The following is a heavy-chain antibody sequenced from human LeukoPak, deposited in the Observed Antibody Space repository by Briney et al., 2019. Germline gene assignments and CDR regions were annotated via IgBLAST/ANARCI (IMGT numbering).Heavy chain of an antibody. CDR1: GYTFTSYG. J-gene: IGHJ4*02. CDR2: ISAYNGNT. V-gene: IGHV1-18*01. Sequence: ASVKVSCKASGYTFTSYGISWVRQAPGQGLEWMGWISAYNGNTNYAQKLQGRVTMTTDTSTSTAYMELRSLRSDDTAVYYCARDSSPGYCSSTSCYGLDFDYWGQGTLVTVS. D-gene: IGHD2-2*01. CDR3: ARDSSPGYCSSTSCYGLDFDY.